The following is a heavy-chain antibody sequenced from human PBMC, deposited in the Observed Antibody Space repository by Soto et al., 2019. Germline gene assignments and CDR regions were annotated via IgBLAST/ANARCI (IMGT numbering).Heavy chain of an antibody. CDR3: ARARKRYCSGGSCYPFDP. CDR2: IYHSGST. V-gene: IGHV4-30-2*01. CDR1: GGSISSGGYS. D-gene: IGHD2-15*01. J-gene: IGHJ5*02. Sequence: QLQLQESGSGLVKPSQTLSLTCAVSGGSISSGGYSWSWIRQPPGKGLEWIGYIYHSGSTYYNPXXKSRVTISVDXXKXQXXLKLSSVTAADTAVYYCARARKRYCSGGSCYPFDPWGQGTLVTVSS.